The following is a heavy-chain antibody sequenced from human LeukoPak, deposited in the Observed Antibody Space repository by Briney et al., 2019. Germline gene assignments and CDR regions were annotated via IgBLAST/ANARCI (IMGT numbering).Heavy chain of an antibody. J-gene: IGHJ4*02. Sequence: ASVKASCKASGYTFTDYYIHWVRQAPGQGLEWMGWINPNSGDTSYAQKFQDWVTMTRDTSVSTASMELSRLRSDDAAVYYCAINCYGSGSLDYWGQGTLVTVSS. CDR3: AINCYGSGSLDY. D-gene: IGHD3-10*01. V-gene: IGHV1-2*04. CDR1: GYTFTDYY. CDR2: INPNSGDT.